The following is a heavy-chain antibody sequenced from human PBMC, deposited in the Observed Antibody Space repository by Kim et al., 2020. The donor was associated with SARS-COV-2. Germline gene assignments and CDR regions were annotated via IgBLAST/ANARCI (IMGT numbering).Heavy chain of an antibody. D-gene: IGHD3-16*01. CDR3: ARLGLLALGVWARGLLVAARLLCDY. CDR2: IYPGDSDT. J-gene: IGHJ4*02. Sequence: GESLKISCKGSGYSFTSYWIGWVRQMPGKGLEWMGIIYPGDSDTRYSPPFQGQVTIPADKPISTAYLQGSSLKASDTAMYYCARLGLLALGVWARGLLVAARLLCDYWGEGTLVTVSS. CDR1: GYSFTSYW. V-gene: IGHV5-51*01.